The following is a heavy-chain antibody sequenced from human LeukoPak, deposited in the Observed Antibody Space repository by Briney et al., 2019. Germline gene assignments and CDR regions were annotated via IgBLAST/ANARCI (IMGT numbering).Heavy chain of an antibody. Sequence: PGGSLRLSCTASGFTFGDYAMSWVRQAPGKGLEWVGFIRSKAYGGTTEYAASVKGRFTISRDDSKSIAYLQMNSLKTEDTAVYYCTRDDIVAFGFPAGYYFDYWGQGTLVTVSS. J-gene: IGHJ4*02. CDR2: IRSKAYGGTT. CDR1: GFTFGDYA. V-gene: IGHV3-49*04. D-gene: IGHD2-15*01. CDR3: TRDDIVAFGFPAGYYFDY.